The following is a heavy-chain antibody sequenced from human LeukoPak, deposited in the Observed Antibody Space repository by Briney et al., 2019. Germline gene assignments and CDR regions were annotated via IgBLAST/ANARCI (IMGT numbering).Heavy chain of an antibody. D-gene: IGHD3-16*01. Sequence: GGSLRLSCAASGFTFSSYGMHWVRQAPGKGLEWVAVISYDGSNKYYADSVKGRFTISRDNSKNTLYLQMNSLRAEDTAVYYCAKDGGWGYYVWGNYTAPLDYWGQGTLVTVSS. J-gene: IGHJ4*02. CDR1: GFTFSSYG. CDR2: ISYDGSNK. V-gene: IGHV3-30*18. CDR3: AKDGGWGYYVWGNYTAPLDY.